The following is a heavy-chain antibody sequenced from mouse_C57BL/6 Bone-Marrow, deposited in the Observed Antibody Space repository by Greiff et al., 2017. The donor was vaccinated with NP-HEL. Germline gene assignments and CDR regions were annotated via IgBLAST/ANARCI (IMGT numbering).Heavy chain of an antibody. CDR1: GFTFSSYG. Sequence: EVMLVESGGDLVKPGGSLKLSCAASGFTFSSYGMSWVRQTPDKRLEWVATISSGGSYTYYPDSVKGRFTISRDNAKNTLYLQMSSLKSEYTAMYYCARYYGSSSYWYFDVWGTGTTVTVSS. CDR3: ARYYGSSSYWYFDV. D-gene: IGHD1-1*01. V-gene: IGHV5-6*01. CDR2: ISSGGSYT. J-gene: IGHJ1*03.